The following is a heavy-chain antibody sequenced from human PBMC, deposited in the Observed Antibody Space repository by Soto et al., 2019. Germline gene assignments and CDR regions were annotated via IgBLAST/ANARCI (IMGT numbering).Heavy chain of an antibody. Sequence: ASVKVSCKASGGTFSSYTISWVRQAPGQGLEWMGWISAYNGITNYAQKLQGRVTMTTDTSTSTAYMELRSLRSDDTAVYYCTRGFKMDVWGKGTTVTVSS. CDR1: GGTFSSYT. CDR3: TRGFKMDV. V-gene: IGHV1-18*01. J-gene: IGHJ6*04. CDR2: ISAYNGIT. D-gene: IGHD3-10*01.